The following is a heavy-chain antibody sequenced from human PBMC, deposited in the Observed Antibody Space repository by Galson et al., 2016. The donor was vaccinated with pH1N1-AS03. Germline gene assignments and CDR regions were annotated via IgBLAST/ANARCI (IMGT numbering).Heavy chain of an antibody. CDR3: AREPWGSTQGEY. CDR1: GFTINNNY. V-gene: IGHV3-53*01. D-gene: IGHD3-16*01. Sequence: SLRLSCAASGFTINNNYMSWVRRAPGKGLEWVSVIYGSGDTFYADSVKGRFTISRDNSKNTVYLQMNSLRVEDTAVYYCAREPWGSTQGEYWGQGALVTVSS. CDR2: IYGSGDT. J-gene: IGHJ4*02.